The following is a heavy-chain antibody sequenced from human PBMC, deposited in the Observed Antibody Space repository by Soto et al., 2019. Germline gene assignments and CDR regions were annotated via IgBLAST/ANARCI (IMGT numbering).Heavy chain of an antibody. J-gene: IGHJ5*02. CDR1: GYTFTTYG. D-gene: IGHD3-3*01. Sequence: VQLVQSGAEVKKPGASVKVSCKTSGYTFTTYGISWVRQAPGQGLERMGRISGYDGNTNYAQKIQGRVTMTTDTSTSTAYMELRNLTSDDTAVYYCARVISRGYDFWSGYGWFDPWGQGTLITVSS. V-gene: IGHV1-18*01. CDR3: ARVISRGYDFWSGYGWFDP. CDR2: ISGYDGNT.